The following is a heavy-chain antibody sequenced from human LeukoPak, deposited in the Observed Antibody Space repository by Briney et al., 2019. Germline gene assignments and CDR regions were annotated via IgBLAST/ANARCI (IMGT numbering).Heavy chain of an antibody. D-gene: IGHD6-19*01. CDR1: GFTFSSYW. CDR2: IKQDGSEK. CDR3: ARRAQWPPLDYYYMDV. J-gene: IGHJ6*03. Sequence: GGSLRLSCAASGFTFSSYWMSWVRQAPGKGLEWVANIKQDGSEKYYVDSVKGRFTISRDNAKDSLYLQMNSLRAEDTAVYYCARRAQWPPLDYYYMDVWGKGTTVTVSS. V-gene: IGHV3-7*01.